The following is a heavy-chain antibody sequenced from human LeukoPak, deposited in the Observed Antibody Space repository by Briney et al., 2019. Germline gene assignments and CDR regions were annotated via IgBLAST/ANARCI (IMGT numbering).Heavy chain of an antibody. CDR2: ISYDGSNK. J-gene: IGHJ3*02. CDR1: GFTFSSYA. Sequence: PGRSLRLSCAASGFTFSSYAMHWVRQAPGKGLEWVAVISYDGSNKYYADSVKGRFTISRDNSKNTLYLQMNSLRAEDTAVYYCARVFDFWSGTNDAFDIWGQGTMVTVSS. CDR3: ARVFDFWSGTNDAFDI. V-gene: IGHV3-30-3*01. D-gene: IGHD3-3*01.